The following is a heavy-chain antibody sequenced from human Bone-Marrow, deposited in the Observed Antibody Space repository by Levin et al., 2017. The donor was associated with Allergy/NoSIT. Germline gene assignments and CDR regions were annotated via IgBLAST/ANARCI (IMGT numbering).Heavy chain of an antibody. CDR1: GFTFSNYG. CDR3: AKGHYYDSSGRYSYLDS. J-gene: IGHJ4*02. Sequence: GGSLRLSCAASGFTFSNYGMHWVRQAPGKGLEWVAIISYDGSNEYYADSVKGRFTISRDISKNTLYLQMNSLKAEDTAVYYCAKGHYYDSSGRYSYLDSWGQGTLVTVSS. CDR2: ISYDGSNE. D-gene: IGHD3-22*01. V-gene: IGHV3-30*18.